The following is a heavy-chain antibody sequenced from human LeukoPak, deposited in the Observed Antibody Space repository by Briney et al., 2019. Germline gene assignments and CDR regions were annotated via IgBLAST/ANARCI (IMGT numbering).Heavy chain of an antibody. CDR1: GYTFTDYY. Sequence: ASVKVSCKASGYTFTDYYIHWLRQAPGQGLEWMAWIHPNSGGTNYAQKFQDRVTLTRDTSISTAYMELSRLRSDDTAMYYCARYRACFGEFLYAVFDFWGQGTLVTVSS. CDR3: ARYRACFGEFLYAVFDF. V-gene: IGHV1-2*02. J-gene: IGHJ4*02. CDR2: IHPNSGGT. D-gene: IGHD3-10*01.